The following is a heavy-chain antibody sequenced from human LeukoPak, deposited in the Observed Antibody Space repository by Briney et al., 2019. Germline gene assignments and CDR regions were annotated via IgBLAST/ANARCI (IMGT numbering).Heavy chain of an antibody. D-gene: IGHD4-17*01. V-gene: IGHV4-59*01. CDR3: ASAVYGDYVDY. CDR1: GGSISSYY. J-gene: IGHJ4*02. CDR2: IYYSGST. Sequence: SETLSLTCTVSGGSISSYYWSWLRQPPGKGLEGIGYIYYSGSTNYNPSLTSRVTISVDTSKNQFSLKLSSVTAADTAVYYCASAVYGDYVDYWGQGTLVTVSS.